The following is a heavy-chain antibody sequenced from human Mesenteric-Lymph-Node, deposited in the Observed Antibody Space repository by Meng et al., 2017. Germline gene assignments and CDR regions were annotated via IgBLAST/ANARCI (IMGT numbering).Heavy chain of an antibody. CDR1: GGSISSSNYY. V-gene: IGHV4-30-4*01. Sequence: VYLHESGPGLVKPSQTLSLPCTVSGGSISSSNYYWSWIRQPPGKGLEWSGHIYNSGSTYYNPSLKSRITISVDTSKNQFSLKLSSVTAADTAVYYCARGQKGYFDLWGRGTLVTVSS. CDR3: ARGQKGYFDL. J-gene: IGHJ2*01. CDR2: IYNSGST.